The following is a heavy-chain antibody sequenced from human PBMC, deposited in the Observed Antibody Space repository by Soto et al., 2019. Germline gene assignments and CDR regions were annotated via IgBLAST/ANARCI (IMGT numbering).Heavy chain of an antibody. CDR3: ARDDLLDY. CDR2: IKQDGSEK. V-gene: IGHV3-7*01. CDR1: GFTFSSYW. Sequence: GGSLRLSCAAPGFTFSSYWMDWVRQAPGKGLERVANIKQDGSEKYYVDSVKGRFTISRDNAKNSLYLQMNSLRAEDTAVYYCARDDLLDYWGQGTLVTVSS. J-gene: IGHJ4*02.